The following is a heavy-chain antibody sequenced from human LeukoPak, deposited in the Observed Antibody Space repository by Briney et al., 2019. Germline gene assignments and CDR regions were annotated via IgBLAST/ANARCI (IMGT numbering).Heavy chain of an antibody. Sequence: GGSLRLSCAASGFTFSSYIMNWVRQAPGKGLEWVSSISSSSSYIYYADSVKGRFTISRDNAKNSLYLQMNSLRAEDTAVYYCANMAVTTFGMDVWGQGTTVTVSS. V-gene: IGHV3-21*01. CDR1: GFTFSSYI. CDR3: ANMAVTTFGMDV. CDR2: ISSSSSYI. D-gene: IGHD4-17*01. J-gene: IGHJ6*02.